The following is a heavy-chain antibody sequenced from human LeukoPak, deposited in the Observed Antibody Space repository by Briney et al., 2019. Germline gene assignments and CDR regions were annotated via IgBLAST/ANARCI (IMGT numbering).Heavy chain of an antibody. D-gene: IGHD3-10*01. J-gene: IGHJ4*02. CDR3: ARVGRLYGSGSYYTY. V-gene: IGHV1-8*01. Sequence: ASVKVSFKASGYTFTSYDINWVRQATGQGLGWMGWMNPNSGNTGYAQKFQGRVTMTRNTSISTAYMELSSLRSEDTAVYYCARVGRLYGSGSYYTYWGQGTLVTVSS. CDR2: MNPNSGNT. CDR1: GYTFTSYD.